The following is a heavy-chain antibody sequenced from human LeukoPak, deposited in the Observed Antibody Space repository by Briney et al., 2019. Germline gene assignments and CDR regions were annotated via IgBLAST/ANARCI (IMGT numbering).Heavy chain of an antibody. CDR2: ISSIPSYM. CDR3: ARERNNCSGGSCYLYYYYYYMDV. J-gene: IGHJ6*03. CDR1: GFTFSSYS. D-gene: IGHD2-15*01. Sequence: GGSLRLSCAASGFTFSSYSMNWVRQAPGKGLEWVSSISSIPSYMYYADSVKGRFTISRDNAKNSLYLQMNSLRAEDTAVYYCARERNNCSGGSCYLYYYYYYMDVWGKGTTVTVSS. V-gene: IGHV3-21*01.